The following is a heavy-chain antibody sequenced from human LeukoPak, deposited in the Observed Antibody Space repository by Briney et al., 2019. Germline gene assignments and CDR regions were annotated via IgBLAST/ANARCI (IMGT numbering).Heavy chain of an antibody. J-gene: IGHJ5*02. V-gene: IGHV1-2*02. D-gene: IGHD3-10*01. CDR1: GYTFTGYY. CDR2: INPNSGGT. Sequence: GASVKVCCKASGYTFTGYYMHWVRQAPGQGLEWMGWINPNSGGTNYAQKFQGRVTMTRDTSINTAFMELSRLRSDDTAVYYCARDLYYGSGSYPFDPWGQGTLVTVSS. CDR3: ARDLYYGSGSYPFDP.